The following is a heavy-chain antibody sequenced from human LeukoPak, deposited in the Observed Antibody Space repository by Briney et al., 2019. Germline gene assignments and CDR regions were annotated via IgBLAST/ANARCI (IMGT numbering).Heavy chain of an antibody. V-gene: IGHV3-74*01. J-gene: IGHJ6*04. D-gene: IGHD2-2*01. CDR1: GFTFSSYW. CDR3: ARDRDVVVRRGYYYYYGMDV. Sequence: GGSLRLSCAASGFTFSSYWMHWVRQAPGKGLVWVSRINSDGSSTSYADPVKGRSTISRDNAKNTLYLQMNSLRAEDTAVYYCARDRDVVVRRGYYYYYGMDVWGKGTTVTVSS. CDR2: INSDGSST.